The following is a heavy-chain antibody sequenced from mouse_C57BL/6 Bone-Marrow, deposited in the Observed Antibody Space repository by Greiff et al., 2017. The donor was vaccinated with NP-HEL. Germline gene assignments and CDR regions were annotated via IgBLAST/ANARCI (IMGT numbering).Heavy chain of an antibody. J-gene: IGHJ2*01. D-gene: IGHD2-12*01. CDR3: ARSLLRGDYFDY. CDR1: GYAFSSYW. Sequence: QVQLKESGAELVKPGASVKISCKASGYAFSSYWMNWVKQRPGKGLEWIGQIYPGDGDTNYNGKFKGKATLTADKSSSTAYMQLSSLTSEDSAVYFCARSLLRGDYFDYWGQGTTLTVSS. V-gene: IGHV1-80*01. CDR2: IYPGDGDT.